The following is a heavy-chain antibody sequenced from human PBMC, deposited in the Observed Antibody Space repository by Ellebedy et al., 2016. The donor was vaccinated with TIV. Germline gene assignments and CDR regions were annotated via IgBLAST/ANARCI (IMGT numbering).Heavy chain of an antibody. CDR3: EKDIRRGMGFDY. D-gene: IGHD6-13*01. Sequence: SLKISCAASGFTFDDYAMHWVRQDPGKGLEWVSSMCWNSGSIGYADSVKGRFTISRDNAKNSLYLQMNSLRAEDTAFYYCEKDIRRGMGFDYWGQGTLVNVSS. J-gene: IGHJ4*02. V-gene: IGHV3-9*01. CDR2: MCWNSGSI. CDR1: GFTFDDYA.